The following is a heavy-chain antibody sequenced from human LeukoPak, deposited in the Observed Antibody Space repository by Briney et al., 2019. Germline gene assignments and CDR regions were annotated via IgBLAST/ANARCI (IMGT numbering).Heavy chain of an antibody. CDR1: GYSFTSYW. V-gene: IGHV5-51*01. CDR2: IYPGDSDT. Sequence: GESLKISFKGSGYSFTSYWIGWVRQMPGKGLEWMGIIYPGDSDTRYSPSFQGQVTISADKSISTAYLQWSSLKASDTAMSYCARRKRRYDFWSGYYAFDYWGQGTLVTVSS. J-gene: IGHJ4*02. D-gene: IGHD3-3*01. CDR3: ARRKRRYDFWSGYYAFDY.